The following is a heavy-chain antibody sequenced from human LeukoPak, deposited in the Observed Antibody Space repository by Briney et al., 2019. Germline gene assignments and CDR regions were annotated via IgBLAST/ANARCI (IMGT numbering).Heavy chain of an antibody. J-gene: IGHJ4*02. D-gene: IGHD2-2*01. CDR2: ISSSSSFI. V-gene: IGHV3-21*01. CDR3: ARDPPLGSCSTISCPHLDY. Sequence: PGGSLRLSWAASGFTFSRYSMNWVRQAPGKGLEWVSSISSSSSFIYYADSVKGRFTISRDNAKNSLYLQMNSLRAEDTAVYYCARDPPLGSCSTISCPHLDYWGQGTLVTVSS. CDR1: GFTFSRYS.